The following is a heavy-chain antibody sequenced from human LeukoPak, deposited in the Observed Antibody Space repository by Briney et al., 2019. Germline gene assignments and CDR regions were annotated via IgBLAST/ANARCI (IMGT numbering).Heavy chain of an antibody. CDR1: GYTFTGYF. J-gene: IGHJ4*02. V-gene: IGHV1-2*02. D-gene: IGHD1-26*01. CDR2: INANSGDT. CDR3: AREPSPYTGSYFDY. Sequence: ASVKVSCKPSGYTFTGYFIHCMRQAPGQGLECMGWINANSGDTHYALKFQGRVFMTRDASISTVYMELSRLTTDDTAVYFCAREPSPYTGSYFDYWGQGTLVTVSS.